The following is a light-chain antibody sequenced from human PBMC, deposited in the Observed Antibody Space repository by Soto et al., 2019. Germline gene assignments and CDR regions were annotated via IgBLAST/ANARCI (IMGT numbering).Light chain of an antibody. CDR1: QSISSF. V-gene: IGKV1-39*01. CDR3: QQSYSIPHA. CDR2: AAS. Sequence: DIQMTQSPSSLSASVGDRVTITCRASQSISSFLNWYQQKPGKAPKLLIYAASSLQSGVPSRFSGSGSGTDFTLTISSLQPEDVATYYCQQSYSIPHAFGQGTKVEIK. J-gene: IGKJ1*01.